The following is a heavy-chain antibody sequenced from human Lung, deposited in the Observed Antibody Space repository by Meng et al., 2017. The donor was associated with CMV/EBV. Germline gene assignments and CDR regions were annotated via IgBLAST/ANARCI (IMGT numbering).Heavy chain of an antibody. CDR2: ISYDGSNK. D-gene: IGHD3-10*01. J-gene: IGHJ3*02. CDR1: GFTFSSYA. CDR3: ATTMVRGLGAFDI. Sequence: GGSLRLXCAASGFTFSSYAMHWVRQAPGKGLEWVAVISYDGSNKYYADSVKGRFTISRDNSKNTLYLQMNSLRAEDTAVYYCATTMVRGLGAFDIWGQGTMVXVSS. V-gene: IGHV3-30*04.